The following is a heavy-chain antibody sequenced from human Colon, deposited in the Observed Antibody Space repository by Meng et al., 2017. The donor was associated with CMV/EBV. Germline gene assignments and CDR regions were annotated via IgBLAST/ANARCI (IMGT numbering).Heavy chain of an antibody. CDR2: MNPATGNT. CDR3: ARVRLAAAGSEPFSI. Sequence: ASVKVSCKASGYGFTNFDIYWMRQAPGQGLEWMGWMNPATGNTGYAETLQGRVTMTRDSSIGTAYMELSSLRFEDTAVYYCARVRLAAAGSEPFSIWGQGTTVTVSS. V-gene: IGHV1-8*01. J-gene: IGHJ6*02. CDR1: GYGFTNFD. D-gene: IGHD6-13*01.